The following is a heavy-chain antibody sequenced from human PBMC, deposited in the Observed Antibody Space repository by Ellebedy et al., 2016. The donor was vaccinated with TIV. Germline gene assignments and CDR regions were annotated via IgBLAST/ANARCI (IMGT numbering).Heavy chain of an antibody. CDR2: IKQDGSEK. V-gene: IGHV3-7*03. D-gene: IGHD5-12*01. J-gene: IGHJ4*02. CDR1: GFTFSNYW. Sequence: GESLKISCVASGFTFSNYWMKRVRQAPGKGLEWVANIKQDGSEKYYVDSVKGRFTISRDNAKNSLFLQMNSLRVEDTAVYFCARGGYGRPFDCWGQGTLVTVSS. CDR3: ARGGYGRPFDC.